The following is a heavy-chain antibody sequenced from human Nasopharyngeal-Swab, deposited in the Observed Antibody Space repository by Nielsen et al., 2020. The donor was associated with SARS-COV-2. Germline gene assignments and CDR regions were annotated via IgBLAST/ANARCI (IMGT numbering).Heavy chain of an antibody. J-gene: IGHJ4*02. CDR3: AKDLRGPYFF. CDR2: IYSDGKT. Sequence: GESLKISCAASGFTVSTNYMSWVRQAPGKGLEWVSIIYSDGKTYYADSVKGRFTISRDNSKNTLSLQMNSLRAEDTAVYYCAKDLRGPYFFWGQGTLVTVSS. V-gene: IGHV3-53*01. CDR1: GFTVSTNY. D-gene: IGHD2/OR15-2a*01.